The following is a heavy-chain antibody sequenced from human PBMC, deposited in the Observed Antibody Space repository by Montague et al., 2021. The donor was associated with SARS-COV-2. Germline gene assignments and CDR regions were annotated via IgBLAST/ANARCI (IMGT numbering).Heavy chain of an antibody. V-gene: IGHV4-34*01. CDR2: IYQSGST. J-gene: IGHJ4*02. Sequence: SETLSLTCAVYGGSFNGYYWSWIRQPPGKGLEWIGEIYQSGSTNYNPSLKSRVTISVDTSKNQFSLRLSSVTAADTAVYYCARDRGVQYQLQMPFYFDYWGQGTLVTVSS. CDR3: ARDRGVQYQLQMPFYFDY. CDR1: GGSFNGYY. D-gene: IGHD2-2*01.